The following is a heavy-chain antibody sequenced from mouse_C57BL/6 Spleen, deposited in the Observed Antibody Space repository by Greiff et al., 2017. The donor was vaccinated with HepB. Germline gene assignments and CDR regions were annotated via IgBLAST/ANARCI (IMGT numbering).Heavy chain of an antibody. V-gene: IGHV1-59*01. CDR3: ARLGADYFDY. J-gene: IGHJ2*01. Sequence: VQLQQPGAELVRPGTSVKLSCKASGYTFTSYWMHWVKQRPGQGLEWIGVIDPSDSYTNYNQKFKGKATLTEDTSSSTAYMQLSSLTSEDSAVYYCARLGADYFDYWGQGTTLTVSS. CDR2: IDPSDSYT. CDR1: GYTFTSYW. D-gene: IGHD3-3*01.